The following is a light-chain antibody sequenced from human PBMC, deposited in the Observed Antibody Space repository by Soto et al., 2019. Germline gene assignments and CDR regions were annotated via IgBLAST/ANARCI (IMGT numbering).Light chain of an antibody. Sequence: DIQMTQSPSTLSAFVGDRVTITCRASQSVNSWLAWYQQKPGKAPKLLIYAASTLQSGVPSRFSGSGSGTDFTLTISCLQSEDFATYYCQQYYSYPQYTFGQGTKVDIK. CDR1: QSVNSW. CDR2: AAS. V-gene: IGKV1-5*01. CDR3: QQYYSYPQYT. J-gene: IGKJ2*01.